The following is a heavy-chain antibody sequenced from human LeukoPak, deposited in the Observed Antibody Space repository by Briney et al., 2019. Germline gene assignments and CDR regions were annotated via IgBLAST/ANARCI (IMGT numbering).Heavy chain of an antibody. D-gene: IGHD3-10*01. CDR2: IWYDGSNK. J-gene: IGHJ4*02. CDR1: GFTFSSCG. CDR3: ARDKAYYYGSGSYYILRPRKGFDY. V-gene: IGHV3-33*01. Sequence: GRSLRLSCAASGFTFSSCGMHWVRQAPGKGLEWVAVIWYDGSNKFYADSVKGRFTISRDNAKNSLYLQMNSLRAEDTAVYYCARDKAYYYGSGSYYILRPRKGFDYWGQGTLVTVSS.